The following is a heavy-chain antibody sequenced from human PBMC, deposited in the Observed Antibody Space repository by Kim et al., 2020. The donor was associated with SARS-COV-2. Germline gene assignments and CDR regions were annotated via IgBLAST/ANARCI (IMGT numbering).Heavy chain of an antibody. CDR1: GFTFSSYG. J-gene: IGHJ6*02. CDR2: ISYDGSNK. D-gene: IGHD3-16*01. CDR3: AKDLGGGYRNYYYYGMDV. Sequence: GGSLRLSCAASGFTFSSYGMHWVRQAPGKGLEWVAVISYDGSNKYYADSVKGRFTISRDNSKNTLYLQMNSLRAEDTAVYYCAKDLGGGYRNYYYYGMDVWGQGTTVTVSS. V-gene: IGHV3-30*18.